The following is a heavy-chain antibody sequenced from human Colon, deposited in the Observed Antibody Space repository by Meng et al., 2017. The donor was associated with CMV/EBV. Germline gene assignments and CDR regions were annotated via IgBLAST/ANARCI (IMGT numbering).Heavy chain of an antibody. CDR2: IYSGQST. CDR1: EFGVSGNY. CDR3: AKLGFGERPFDF. Sequence: GGSLRLSCAASEFGVSGNYMSWVRQAPGKGLEWVSVIYSGQSTNYRESVKGRFTISRDSSKNTLYLQMNSLRPEDTAVYYCAKLGFGERPFDFWGLGTLVTVSS. J-gene: IGHJ4*02. V-gene: IGHV3-66*02. D-gene: IGHD3-10*01.